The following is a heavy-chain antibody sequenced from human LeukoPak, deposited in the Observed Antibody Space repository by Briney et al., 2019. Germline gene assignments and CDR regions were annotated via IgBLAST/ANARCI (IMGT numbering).Heavy chain of an antibody. CDR1: GYTFSSYA. V-gene: IGHV1-3*03. J-gene: IGHJ3*02. CDR3: ARGHYYFVSGNSYLKRGVSTFDI. CDR2: INAGNCNT. D-gene: IGHD3-10*01. Sequence: RASVKVSCKASGYTFSSYAMQWVRQVPGHRLEWMGWINAGNCNTKYSQEFQGRVTIKRDTSASTSYMELSSLRSEDMAVYYCARGHYYFVSGNSYLKRGVSTFDIWGQGTMVTVSS.